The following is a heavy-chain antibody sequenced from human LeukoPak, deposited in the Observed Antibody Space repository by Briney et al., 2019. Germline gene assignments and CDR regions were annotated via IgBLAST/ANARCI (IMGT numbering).Heavy chain of an antibody. CDR2: ITTYKGNT. CDR1: GYTFTCYP. D-gene: IGHD4-17*01. J-gene: IGHJ4*02. V-gene: IGHV1-18*01. CDR3: GRGYDYGDYVGDFHY. Sequence: AAVTVTFKCSGYTFTCYPISMVRQPPAPGLEWVGCITTYKGNTHIPQKRQGRVTKTTETSTSTAYIELRGLRSDDTVVYYWGRGYDYGDYVGDFHYWGEGTLVTVS.